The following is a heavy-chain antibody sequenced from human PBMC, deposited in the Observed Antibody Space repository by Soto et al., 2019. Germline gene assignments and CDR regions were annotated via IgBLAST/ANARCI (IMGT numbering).Heavy chain of an antibody. CDR1: GYTFTDYY. CDR2: INPNTGGT. V-gene: IGHV1-2*02. CDR3: ARDPVDGMRWFFDS. D-gene: IGHD6-19*01. J-gene: IGHJ4*02. Sequence: ASVKVSCKVSGYTFTDYYVDWVRQAPGQGLEWMGWINPNTGGTNFAQKFQGRVTMTSDTSISTAYMELSSLTSDDTAVYYCARDPVDGMRWFFDSCGQRTPVTVSS.